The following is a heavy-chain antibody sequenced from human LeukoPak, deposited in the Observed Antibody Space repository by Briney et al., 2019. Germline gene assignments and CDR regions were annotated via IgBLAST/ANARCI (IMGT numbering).Heavy chain of an antibody. J-gene: IGHJ4*02. D-gene: IGHD5-24*01. CDR2: IIPILGMA. CDR3: ARGLDGYDIDY. Sequence: ASVKVSCKASGGTFSSYAISWVRQAPGQGLEWMGRIIPILGMANYAQKFQGRVTITADKSTSTAYMELSSLRSEDTAVYYCARGLDGYDIDYWGQGTLVTVSS. V-gene: IGHV1-69*04. CDR1: GGTFSSYA.